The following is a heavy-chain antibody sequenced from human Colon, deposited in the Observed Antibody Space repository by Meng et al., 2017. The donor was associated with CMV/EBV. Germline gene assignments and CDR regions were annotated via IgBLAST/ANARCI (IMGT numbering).Heavy chain of an antibody. CDR2: ISSSSDI. Sequence: GESLKISCAASGFSFRSYGMSWIRQAPGRGLEWVSFISSSSDISYADSVKGRFTILRDSAQNRLYLDMIGLRAEDTAVYYCARVRQPGAYHDSDGSAIKNWLDPWGQGTLVTAPQ. J-gene: IGHJ5*02. D-gene: IGHD3-22*01. CDR1: GFSFRSYG. CDR3: ARVRQPGAYHDSDGSAIKNWLDP. V-gene: IGHV3-21*06.